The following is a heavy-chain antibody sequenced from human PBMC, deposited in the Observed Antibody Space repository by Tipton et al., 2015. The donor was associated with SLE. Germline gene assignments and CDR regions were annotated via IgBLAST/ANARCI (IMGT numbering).Heavy chain of an antibody. CDR3: ARMGGSGWARESNWFDP. Sequence: GSLRLSCAASGFTFSSYWMSWVRQAPGKGLEWVANIKQDGSDKYYVDSVKGRFTVSRDNVESSLYLQMNSLRADDTAVYYCARMGGSGWARESNWFDPWGQGTLVTVSS. CDR2: IKQDGSDK. CDR1: GFTFSSYW. D-gene: IGHD6-19*01. V-gene: IGHV3-7*01. J-gene: IGHJ5*02.